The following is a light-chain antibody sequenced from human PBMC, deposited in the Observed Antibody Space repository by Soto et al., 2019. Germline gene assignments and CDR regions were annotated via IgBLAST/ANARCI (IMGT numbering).Light chain of an antibody. V-gene: IGKV1-27*01. Sequence: DIQMAQSPSSLSASVGDRVTITCRASRGIYTHLAWYQQKPGNAPKLLIYGAPTLQSGVPSRFSASGSGTDFFLTISGLQSEDVGTYFCQTYDKAPWTFGPGTKVDIK. CDR2: GAP. CDR3: QTYDKAPWT. CDR1: RGIYTH. J-gene: IGKJ1*01.